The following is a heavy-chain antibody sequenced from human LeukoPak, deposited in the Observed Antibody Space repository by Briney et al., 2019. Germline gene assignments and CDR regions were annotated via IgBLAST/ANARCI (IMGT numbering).Heavy chain of an antibody. J-gene: IGHJ4*02. D-gene: IGHD4-17*01. Sequence: SETLSLTCAVHGGSFSGYYWSWIRQPPGKGLEWIGEINHSGSTNYNPSLKSRVTISVDTSKNQFSLKLSSVTAADTAVYYCAIYGGNEGKRRFDYWGQGTLVTVSS. V-gene: IGHV4-34*01. CDR1: GGSFSGYY. CDR2: INHSGST. CDR3: AIYGGNEGKRRFDY.